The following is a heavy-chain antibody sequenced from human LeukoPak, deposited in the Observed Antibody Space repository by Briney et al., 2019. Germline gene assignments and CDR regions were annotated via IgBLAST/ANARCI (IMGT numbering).Heavy chain of an antibody. CDR2: IYHSGST. CDR3: ESHQSAFWYFDL. V-gene: IGHV4-38-2*02. CDR1: GYSIRSGYY. Sequence: PSETLSLACTVSGYSIRSGYYGGWIRQPPGEGVEWIGSIYHSGSTYSTPSLKSRVTISVDLSRNQFSLKLNSVTAADTAVYYCESHQSAFWYFDLWGRGTPVTVS. J-gene: IGHJ2*01.